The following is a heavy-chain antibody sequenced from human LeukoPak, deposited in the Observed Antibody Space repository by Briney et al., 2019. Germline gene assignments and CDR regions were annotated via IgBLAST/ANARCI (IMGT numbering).Heavy chain of an antibody. J-gene: IGHJ4*02. CDR1: GGTFISYA. CDR3: ARDSGRDYYDSSGYKYFDY. CDR2: IIPIFGTA. Sequence: GASVKVSCKASGGTFISYAISWVRQAPGQGLEWMGGIIPIFGTANYAQKFQGRVTITADESTSTAYMELSSLRSEDTAVYYCARDSGRDYYDSSGYKYFDYWGQGTLVTVSS. V-gene: IGHV1-69*13. D-gene: IGHD3-22*01.